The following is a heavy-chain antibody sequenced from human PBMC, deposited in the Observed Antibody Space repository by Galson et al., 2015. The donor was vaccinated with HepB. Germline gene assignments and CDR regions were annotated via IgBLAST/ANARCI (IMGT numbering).Heavy chain of an antibody. J-gene: IGHJ4*02. CDR2: INHSGST. V-gene: IGHV4-34*01. CDR1: GGSFSGYY. Sequence: SETLSLTCAVYGGSFSGYYWSWIRQPPGKGLEWIGEINHSGSTNYNPSLKSRVTISVDTSKNQFSLKLSSVTAADTAVYYCARVQYDYVWGSYFYYFDYWGQGTLVTVSS. CDR3: ARVQYDYVWGSYFYYFDY. D-gene: IGHD3-16*01.